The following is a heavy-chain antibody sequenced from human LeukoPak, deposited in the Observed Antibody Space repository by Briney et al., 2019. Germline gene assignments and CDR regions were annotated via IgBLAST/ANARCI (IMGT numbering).Heavy chain of an antibody. CDR1: GFTFSSYS. D-gene: IGHD4-11*01. Sequence: HPGGSLRLSCAASGFTFSSYSMNWVRQAPGKGLEWVANIKQDGSEKYYVDSVKGRFTISRDNAKNSLYLQMNSLRAEDTAVYYCARGRMPTVIDYYMDVWGKGTTVTVSS. V-gene: IGHV3-7*01. J-gene: IGHJ6*03. CDR3: ARGRMPTVIDYYMDV. CDR2: IKQDGSEK.